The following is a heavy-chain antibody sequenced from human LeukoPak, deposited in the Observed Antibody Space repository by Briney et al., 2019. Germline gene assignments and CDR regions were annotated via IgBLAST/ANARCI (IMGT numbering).Heavy chain of an antibody. CDR1: GFTFSSYA. CDR3: AKADDYGDYVSAFDI. D-gene: IGHD4-17*01. J-gene: IGHJ3*02. Sequence: PGGSLRLSCAASGFTFSSYAMSWVRQAPGKGLEWVSAISGSGGSTYYADSVKGRFTISGGNSKNTLYLQMNSLRAEDTAVYYCAKADDYGDYVSAFDIWGQGTMVTVSS. V-gene: IGHV3-23*01. CDR2: ISGSGGST.